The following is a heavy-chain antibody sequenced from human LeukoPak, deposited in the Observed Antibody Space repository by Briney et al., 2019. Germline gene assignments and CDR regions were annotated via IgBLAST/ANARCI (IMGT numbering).Heavy chain of an antibody. CDR3: ARARGDSIAAAAPNLDY. CDR1: GGSISSYY. V-gene: IGHV4-59*01. D-gene: IGHD6-13*01. J-gene: IGHJ4*02. CDR2: IYYSGST. Sequence: SETLSLTCTVSGGSISSYYRSWIRQPPGKGLEWIGYIYYSGSTNYNPSLKSRVTISVDTSKNQFSLKLSSVTAADTAVYYCARARGDSIAAAAPNLDYWGQGTLVTVSS.